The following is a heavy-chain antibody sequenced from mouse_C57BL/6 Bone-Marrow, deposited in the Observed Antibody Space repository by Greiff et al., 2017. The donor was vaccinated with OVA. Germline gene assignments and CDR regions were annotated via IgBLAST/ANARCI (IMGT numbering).Heavy chain of an antibody. Sequence: QVHVKQPGAELVKPGASVKLSCKASGYTFTSYWLHWVKQRPGRGLEWIGRIAPNSGGTKYNEKFKSKATLTVDKPSSTAYMQLSSLTSEDSAVYYCARLGYYGSSFAMDYWGQGTSVTVSS. J-gene: IGHJ4*01. CDR2: IAPNSGGT. CDR3: ARLGYYGSSFAMDY. D-gene: IGHD1-1*01. V-gene: IGHV1-72*01. CDR1: GYTFTSYW.